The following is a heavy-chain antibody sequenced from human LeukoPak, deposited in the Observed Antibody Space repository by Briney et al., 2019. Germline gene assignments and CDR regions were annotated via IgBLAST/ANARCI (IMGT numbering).Heavy chain of an antibody. Sequence: PGGSLRLSCVASGFTFSDYAMSWVRQAPGKGLKGVAIISGSGGVTYYADSVKGRFTISRDNSKNTLYLQMNSLRAEDTAVYYCAKLLYYYDSSQPYWGQGTLVTVSS. CDR3: AKLLYYYDSSQPY. J-gene: IGHJ4*02. V-gene: IGHV3-23*01. CDR1: GFTFSDYA. CDR2: ISGSGGVT. D-gene: IGHD3-22*01.